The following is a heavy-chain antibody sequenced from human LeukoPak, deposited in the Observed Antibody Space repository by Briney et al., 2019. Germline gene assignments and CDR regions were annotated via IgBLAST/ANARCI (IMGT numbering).Heavy chain of an antibody. CDR2: ISGSGDTT. J-gene: IGHJ3*02. Sequence: GGSLRLSCAASGFTFSSYAMSWVRQAPGKGLEWVSVISGSGDTTYYADSVKGRFTISRDNAKNSLYLQMNSLRAEDTAVYYCARDFYFEVVPAAGAFDIWGQGTMVTVSS. CDR1: GFTFSSYA. D-gene: IGHD2-2*01. V-gene: IGHV3-23*01. CDR3: ARDFYFEVVPAAGAFDI.